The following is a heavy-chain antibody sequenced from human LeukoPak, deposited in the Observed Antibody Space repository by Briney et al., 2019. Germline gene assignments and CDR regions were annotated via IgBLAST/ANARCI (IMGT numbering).Heavy chain of an antibody. CDR3: ARSIGLTGGGVDV. V-gene: IGHV3-11*01. J-gene: IGHJ6*02. Sequence: SGGSLRLSCAASGFIFSDYNMNWVRQAPGKGLEWVSYITNGGSTIHHADSVKGRFTISRDNAKKTLYLQMNSLRAEDTAVYYCARSIGLTGGGVDVWGQGTTVTVSS. CDR2: ITNGGSTI. D-gene: IGHD3-9*01. CDR1: GFIFSDYN.